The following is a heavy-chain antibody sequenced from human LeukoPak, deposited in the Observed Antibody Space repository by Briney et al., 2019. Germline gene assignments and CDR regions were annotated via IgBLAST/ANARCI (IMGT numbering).Heavy chain of an antibody. CDR3: AKDLSGSYFD. V-gene: IGHV3-23*01. CDR1: GFTFSSYA. D-gene: IGHD1-26*01. Sequence: GGSLRHSCAASGFTFSSYAMSWVRPAPGKGLEWVSAISGSGGSTYYADSVKGRFTISRDNSKNTLYLQMSSLRAEDTAVYYCAKDLSGSYFDWGQGTLVTVSS. CDR2: ISGSGGST. J-gene: IGHJ4*02.